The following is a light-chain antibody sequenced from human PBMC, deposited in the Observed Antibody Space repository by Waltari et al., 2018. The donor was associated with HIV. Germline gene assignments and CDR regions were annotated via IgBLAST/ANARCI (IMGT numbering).Light chain of an antibody. Sequence: QPVLTQPPSASGTPSHGVTISCSGSNSNIGTNSVYWYQHLPGMAPKLLIYRNNRRPSGIPDRFSGSRSGTSASLAISGLWSEDEADYYCATWDDSLIWVFGGGTKLTVL. CDR2: RNN. V-gene: IGLV1-47*03. J-gene: IGLJ3*02. CDR1: NSNIGTNS. CDR3: ATWDDSLIWV.